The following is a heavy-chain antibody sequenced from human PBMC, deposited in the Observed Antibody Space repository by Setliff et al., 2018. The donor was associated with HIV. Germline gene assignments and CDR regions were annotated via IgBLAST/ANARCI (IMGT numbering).Heavy chain of an antibody. CDR2: IYPSGST. CDR3: ARVSKGDYGGNFDS. D-gene: IGHD4-17*01. V-gene: IGHV4-4*07. Sequence: SETLSLTCTVSGGSISGYYWSWIRQPAGKGLEWIGRIYPSGSTSYNPSLQSRVVMSVDTSKNQFSLRLISVTAADTAVYLCARVSKGDYGGNFDSWGQGTLVTVSS. J-gene: IGHJ4*02. CDR1: GGSISGYY.